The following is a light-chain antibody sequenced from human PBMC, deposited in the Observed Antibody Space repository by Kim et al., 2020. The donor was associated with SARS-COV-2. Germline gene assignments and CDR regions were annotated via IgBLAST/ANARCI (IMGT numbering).Light chain of an antibody. CDR3: QQYRT. Sequence: GDRVTITCRASQSISSWLAWYQQKPGKAPKLLIYDASSLESGVPSRFSGSGSGTEFTLTISSLQHDDFATYYCQQYRTFGQGTKVDIK. V-gene: IGKV1-5*01. CDR1: QSISSW. CDR2: DAS. J-gene: IGKJ1*01.